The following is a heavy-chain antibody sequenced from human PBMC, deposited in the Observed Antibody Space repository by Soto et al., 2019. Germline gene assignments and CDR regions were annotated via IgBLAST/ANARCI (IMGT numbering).Heavy chain of an antibody. CDR2: IIPIFGTA. Sequence: SVKVSCKASGGTFSSYAISWVRQAPGQGLEWMGGIIPIFGTANYAQKFQGRVTITADESTSTAYMELSSLRSEDTAVYYCAXXXXXVPAAIPISPEYYYYYGMDVWGQGTXVTVSS. V-gene: IGHV1-69*13. J-gene: IGHJ6*02. CDR3: AXXXXXVPAAIPISPEYYYYYGMDV. CDR1: GGTFSSYA. D-gene: IGHD2-2*01.